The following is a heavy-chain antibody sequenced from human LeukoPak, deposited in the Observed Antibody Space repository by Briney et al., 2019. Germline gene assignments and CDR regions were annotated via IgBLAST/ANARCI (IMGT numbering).Heavy chain of an antibody. CDR3: ARSEIVVVPAVIWEHWFDP. V-gene: IGHV1-2*02. CDR2: INPNSGGT. Sequence: ASVKVSCKASGYTFTGYYMHWVRQAPGQGLEWMGWINPNSGGTNYAQKFQGRVTMTRDTSISTAYMELSRLRSDDTAVYYCARSEIVVVPAVIWEHWFDPWGQGTLVTVSS. J-gene: IGHJ5*02. D-gene: IGHD2-2*01. CDR1: GYTFTGYY.